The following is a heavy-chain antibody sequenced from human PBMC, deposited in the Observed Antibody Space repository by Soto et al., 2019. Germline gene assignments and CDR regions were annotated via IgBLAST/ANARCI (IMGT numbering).Heavy chain of an antibody. CDR2: IYYSGST. D-gene: IGHD2-2*02. CDR3: ARDDGAIGAFDI. Sequence: SETLSLTCTVSGGSISSYYWSWIRQPPGKGLEWIGYIYYSGSTNYNPSLKSRVTISVDTSKNQFSLKLSSVTAADTAVYYCARDDGAIGAFDIWGQGTLVTVSS. V-gene: IGHV4-59*01. J-gene: IGHJ3*02. CDR1: GGSISSYY.